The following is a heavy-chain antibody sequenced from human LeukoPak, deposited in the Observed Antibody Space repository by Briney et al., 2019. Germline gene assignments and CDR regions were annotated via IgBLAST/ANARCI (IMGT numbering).Heavy chain of an antibody. CDR1: GGSISSGSYY. CDR2: IYTSGGT. V-gene: IGHV4-61*02. D-gene: IGHD3-22*01. Sequence: PSETLSLTCTVSGGSISSGSYYWSWIRQPAGKGLEWIGRIYTSGGTNYNPSLKSRVTISVDTSKNQFSLKLNSVTAADTAVYYSARGPHSSGYYPLFDYWGQGTLVTVSS. CDR3: ARGPHSSGYYPLFDY. J-gene: IGHJ4*02.